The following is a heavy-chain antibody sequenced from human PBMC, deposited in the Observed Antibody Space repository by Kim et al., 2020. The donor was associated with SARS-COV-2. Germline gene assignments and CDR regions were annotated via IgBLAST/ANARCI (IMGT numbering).Heavy chain of an antibody. CDR3: ANTYSAYDSGDDYYYGMDV. CDR2: ISYDGSNK. J-gene: IGHJ6*02. D-gene: IGHD5-12*01. Sequence: GGSLRLSCAASGFTFSSYGIHWVRQAPGKGLEWVALISYDGSNKYYADSVKGRFTISRDNSKNTLYLQMNSLRAEDTAVYYCANTYSAYDSGDDYYYGMDVWGQGTTVTVSS. CDR1: GFTFSSYG. V-gene: IGHV3-30*18.